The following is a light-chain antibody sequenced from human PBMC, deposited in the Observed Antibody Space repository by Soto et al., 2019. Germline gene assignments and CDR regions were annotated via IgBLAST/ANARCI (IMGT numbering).Light chain of an antibody. J-gene: IGLJ2*01. CDR3: SSYTSSSTSVV. Sequence: QSALTQPASVSGSPGQSLTISCTGTSSDVGGYNYVSWYQQHPGKAPKLMIYDVSNRPSGVSNRFSGSKSGNTASLTISGLQAEDEDDYYCSSYTSSSTSVVFGGGTKLTVL. CDR1: SSDVGGYNY. V-gene: IGLV2-14*01. CDR2: DVS.